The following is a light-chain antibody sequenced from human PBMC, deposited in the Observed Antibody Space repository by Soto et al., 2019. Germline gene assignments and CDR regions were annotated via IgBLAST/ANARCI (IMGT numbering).Light chain of an antibody. J-gene: IGKJ3*01. CDR2: EAS. CDR1: PAINIY. V-gene: IGKV1-33*01. Sequence: DLQMTQSPSSLSASVGDRVTITCQASPAINIYLNWYQQKPGKAPNLLIYEASNLEKGVPSRFSGGGSGTHFTLTINSLQPEDIATYYCQQYDNLPVTFGPGTKLDL. CDR3: QQYDNLPVT.